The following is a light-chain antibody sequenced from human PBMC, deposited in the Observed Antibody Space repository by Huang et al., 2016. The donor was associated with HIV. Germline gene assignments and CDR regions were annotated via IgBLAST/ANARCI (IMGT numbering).Light chain of an antibody. CDR3: MQARQSALT. J-gene: IGKJ4*01. Sequence: IVMTQSPLFLPVTPGEPASISCRSSQSLLHRNGHNYLDWYLQKPEQSPQLLSYLGSNRASGVPDRFSGSGSGTDFTLKISRVEAEDVGVYYCMQARQSALTFGGGTKVEIK. CDR2: LGS. V-gene: IGKV2-28*01. CDR1: QSLLHRNGHNY.